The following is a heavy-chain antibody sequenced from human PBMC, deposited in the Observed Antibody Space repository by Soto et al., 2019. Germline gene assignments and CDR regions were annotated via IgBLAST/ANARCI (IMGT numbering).Heavy chain of an antibody. CDR3: ARGCSSNDCYTNYYYYYAMDV. CDR2: ISYDGRKK. V-gene: IGHV3-30*04. D-gene: IGHD2-2*02. Sequence: QVQLVESGGGVVQPGRSLRLSCAASGFTFSSYAMHWARQAPGKGLEWVAVISYDGRKKDYADSVKGRFTISRDNSNNTFYLQMNGLRAEDTAVYYCARGCSSNDCYTNYYYYYAMDVWGHGATVTVSS. J-gene: IGHJ6*02. CDR1: GFTFSSYA.